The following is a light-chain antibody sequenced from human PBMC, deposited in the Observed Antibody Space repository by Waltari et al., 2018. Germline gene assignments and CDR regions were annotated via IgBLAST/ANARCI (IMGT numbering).Light chain of an antibody. V-gene: IGKV3-15*01. J-gene: IGKJ2*01. Sequence: EIVMTQSPATLSVSPGERVTLSCRVSQSVGSNLAWYQQKPGQAPRLLISGASTRATGIPARFSGSGSGTEFTLTISSLQSEDFAVYYCQQYNYYYTFGQGTKLEIK. CDR3: QQYNYYYT. CDR2: GAS. CDR1: QSVGSN.